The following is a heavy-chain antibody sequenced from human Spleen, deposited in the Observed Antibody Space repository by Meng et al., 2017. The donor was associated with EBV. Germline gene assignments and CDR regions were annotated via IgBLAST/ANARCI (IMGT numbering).Heavy chain of an antibody. D-gene: IGHD3-16*01. Sequence: QEYLAQPGAEVKKPGSAVTVACQAFGGPSGTYSIAWVRQAPGRGLEGMGGIITLSGTPTYAKKFQGRLTIPADPSTRTTYMELRGLTSDDTAIYYCARGHYDGYWGQGTLVTVSS. V-gene: IGHV1-69*01. J-gene: IGHJ4*02. CDR1: GGPSGTYS. CDR3: ARGHYDGY. CDR2: IITLSGTP.